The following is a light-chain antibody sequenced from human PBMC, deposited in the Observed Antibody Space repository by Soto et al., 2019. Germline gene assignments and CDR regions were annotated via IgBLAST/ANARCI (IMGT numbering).Light chain of an antibody. J-gene: IGKJ3*01. CDR3: QQYGSSFT. CDR2: GAS. Sequence: IVLTQSPGALSLSPGERATLSRRASQSVSSSYLAWYQQKPGQAPRRLIYGASSRATGIPDRFSGSGSGTDFTLTISRLEPEDFAVYYCQQYGSSFTFGPGTKVDIK. CDR1: QSVSSSY. V-gene: IGKV3-20*01.